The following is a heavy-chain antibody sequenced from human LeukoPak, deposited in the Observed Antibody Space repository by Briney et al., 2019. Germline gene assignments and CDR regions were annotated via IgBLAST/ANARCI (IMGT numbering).Heavy chain of an antibody. CDR3: ARGGRDGYNRRKSFDY. Sequence: SETLSLTCTVSGGSISSYYWSWIRQPAGKGLEWIGRIYTSGSTNYNPSLKSRVTMSVDTSKNQFSLKLSSVTAADTAVYYCARGGRDGYNRRKSFDYWGQGTLVTVSS. CDR1: GGSISSYY. V-gene: IGHV4-4*07. D-gene: IGHD5-24*01. CDR2: IYTSGST. J-gene: IGHJ4*02.